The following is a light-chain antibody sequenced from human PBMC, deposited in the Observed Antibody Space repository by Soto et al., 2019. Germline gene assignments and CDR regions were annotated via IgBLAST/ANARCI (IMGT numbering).Light chain of an antibody. Sequence: QLVLTQSPSASASLGASVKLTCTLSSGHSSYAIAWHQQQPEKGPRYLMKLNSDGSHSKGDGIPDRFSGSSSGAERYLTISSLQSEDEADYYCQTWGTGWVFGGGTKVTVL. V-gene: IGLV4-69*01. CDR2: LNSDGSH. J-gene: IGLJ3*02. CDR3: QTWGTGWV. CDR1: SGHSSYA.